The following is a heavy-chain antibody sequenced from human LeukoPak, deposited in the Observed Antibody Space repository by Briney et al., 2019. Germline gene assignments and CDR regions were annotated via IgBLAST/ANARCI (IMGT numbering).Heavy chain of an antibody. Sequence: PGGSLRLSCAASGFTFSSYSMNWVRQAPGKGLEWVSSISSSSSYIYYADSVKGRFTISRDNAKNSLYLQMNSLRAEDTAVYYCARSHLYYYDSSGYPSGYWGQGTLVTVSS. J-gene: IGHJ4*02. CDR2: ISSSSSYI. CDR1: GFTFSSYS. D-gene: IGHD3-22*01. CDR3: ARSHLYYYDSSGYPSGY. V-gene: IGHV3-21*01.